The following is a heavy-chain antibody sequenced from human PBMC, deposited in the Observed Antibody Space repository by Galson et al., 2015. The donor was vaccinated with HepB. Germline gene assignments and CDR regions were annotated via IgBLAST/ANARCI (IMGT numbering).Heavy chain of an antibody. Sequence: SLRLSCAASGFTFSSYAMSWVRQAPGKGLEWVSAISGTGSSIYYADSVKGRFTISRDNSKNTLYLQMNSLRAEDTAVYYCAKGESGSGSYSCMDVWGQGTTVTVSS. J-gene: IGHJ6*02. CDR1: GFTFSSYA. CDR3: AKGESGSGSYSCMDV. CDR2: ISGTGSSI. V-gene: IGHV3-23*01. D-gene: IGHD3-10*01.